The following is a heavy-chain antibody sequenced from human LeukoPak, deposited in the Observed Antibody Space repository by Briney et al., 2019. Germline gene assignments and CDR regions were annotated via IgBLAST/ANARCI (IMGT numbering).Heavy chain of an antibody. Sequence: PSETLSLTCTVSGGSISSSSYYWGWIRQPSGKGLEWIGSIYYSGSTYYNPSLKSRVTISVDTSKNQFSLKLSSVTAADTAVYYCARRYKIVFWSGYYGFDYWGQGTLVTVSS. CDR2: IYYSGST. CDR3: ARRYKIVFWSGYYGFDY. J-gene: IGHJ4*02. V-gene: IGHV4-39*01. D-gene: IGHD3-3*01. CDR1: GGSISSSSYY.